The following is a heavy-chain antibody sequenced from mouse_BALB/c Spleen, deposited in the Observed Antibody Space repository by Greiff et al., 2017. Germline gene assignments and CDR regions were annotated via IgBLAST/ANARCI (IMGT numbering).Heavy chain of an antibody. V-gene: IGHV2-6-7*01. CDR3: AREPIWGTGFAY. CDR1: GFSLTGYG. J-gene: IGHJ3*01. Sequence: QVQLQQSGPGLVAPSQSLSITCTVSGFSLTGYGVHWVRQPPGKGLEWLGMIWGGGSTDYNSALKSRLSISKDNSKSQVFLKMNSLQTDDTAMYYCAREPIWGTGFAYWGQGTLVTVSA. D-gene: IGHD3-3*01. CDR2: IWGGGST.